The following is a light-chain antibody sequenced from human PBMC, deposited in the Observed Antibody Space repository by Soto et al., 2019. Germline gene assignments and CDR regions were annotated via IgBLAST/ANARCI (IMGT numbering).Light chain of an antibody. CDR3: SSYTSSSIDYV. J-gene: IGLJ1*01. V-gene: IGLV2-14*01. Sequence: QSALTQPASVSGSPGQSITISWTGTSSDVGGYNYVSWYQQHPDKAPKLMIYEVSNRPSGVSNRFSGSKSGNTASLTISGLQAEDEADYYCSSYTSSSIDYVFGTGTKLTVL. CDR2: EVS. CDR1: SSDVGGYNY.